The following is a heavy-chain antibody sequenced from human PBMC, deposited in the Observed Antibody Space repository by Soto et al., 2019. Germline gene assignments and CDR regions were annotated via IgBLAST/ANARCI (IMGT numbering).Heavy chain of an antibody. V-gene: IGHV4-39*01. J-gene: IGHJ6*03. D-gene: IGHD2-2*02. CDR1: GGSISSSSYY. Sequence: QLQLQESGPGLVKPSETLSLTCTVSGGSISSSSYYWGWIRQPPGKGLEWIGSIYYSGSTYYNPSLKSRVTISVDTSKNQFSLKLNSVTAADTAVYYCARRTIRNYYYYMDVWGKGTPVTVSS. CDR3: ARRTIRNYYYYMDV. CDR2: IYYSGST.